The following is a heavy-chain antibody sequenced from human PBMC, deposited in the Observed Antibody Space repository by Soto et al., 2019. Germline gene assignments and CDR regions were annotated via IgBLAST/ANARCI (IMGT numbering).Heavy chain of an antibody. CDR3: AKGNGAAGGRGAYFHS. Sequence: PGGSLRLSCAASGFNFGNYAISWVRQAPGKGPEWVSSIGGGGNTYYAGSVKGRFTISRDNSKSTLSLQINSLKAEDTAIYYCAKGNGAAGGRGAYFHSWGQGTLVTVSS. V-gene: IGHV3-23*01. J-gene: IGHJ4*02. CDR2: IGGGGNT. CDR1: GFNFGNYA. D-gene: IGHD6-13*01.